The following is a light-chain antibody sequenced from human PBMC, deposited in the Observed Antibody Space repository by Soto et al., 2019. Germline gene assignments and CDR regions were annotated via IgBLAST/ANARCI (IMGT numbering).Light chain of an antibody. CDR2: GAS. CDR1: QSVSSSC. J-gene: IGKJ4*01. V-gene: IGKV3-20*01. Sequence: EIVLMQSPGTLSLSPGERATLSCRASQSVSSSCLAWYQQKPGHAPRLLIYGASSSATGIPDRFSGSGSGTDFTLTISRLEPEDFVVYYCQQYGSSPGVTFGGGTRVEIK. CDR3: QQYGSSPGVT.